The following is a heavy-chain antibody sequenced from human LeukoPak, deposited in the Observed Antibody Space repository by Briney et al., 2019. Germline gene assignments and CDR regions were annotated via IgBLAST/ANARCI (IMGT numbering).Heavy chain of an antibody. CDR1: GGSISSSSYY. CDR3: ARKAYYFGSGSYSAIDY. CDR2: IYYSGNT. V-gene: IGHV4-39*01. D-gene: IGHD3-10*01. J-gene: IGHJ4*02. Sequence: SETLFLTCTVSGGSISSSSYYWGWIRQPPGKGLEWIGSIYYSGNTYYNPSLKGRVTISVDTSKNQFSLDLSSVTAADTAVYYCARKAYYFGSGSYSAIDYWGQGTLVTVSS.